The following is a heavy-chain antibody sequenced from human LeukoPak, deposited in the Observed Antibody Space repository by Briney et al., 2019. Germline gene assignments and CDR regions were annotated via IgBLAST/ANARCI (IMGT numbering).Heavy chain of an antibody. CDR2: IYTSGST. CDR3: ARGYYKMVRANYYYYYIMDV. CDR1: GGSISSYY. V-gene: IGHV4-4*07. J-gene: IGHJ6*03. Sequence: SETLSLTCTVSGGSISSYYWSWIRQPAGKGLEWIGRIYTSGSTNYNPSLKSRVTMSVDTSKNQFSLKLSSVTAADTAVYYCARGYYKMVRANYYYYYIMDVWGKGTTVTVSS. D-gene: IGHD3-10*01.